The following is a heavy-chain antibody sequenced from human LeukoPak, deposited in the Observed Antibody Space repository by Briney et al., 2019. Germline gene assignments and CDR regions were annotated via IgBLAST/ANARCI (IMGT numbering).Heavy chain of an antibody. CDR1: GFTFSSYG. CDR2: ISYDGSNK. Sequence: GGSLRLSCAASGFTFSSYGMHWVRQAPGKGLEWVAVISYDGSNKYYADSVKGRFTISRDNSKNTLYLQMNSLRAEDTAVYYCAKEGYSSGWGAFDIWGQGTMVTVSS. V-gene: IGHV3-30*18. CDR3: AKEGYSSGWGAFDI. D-gene: IGHD6-19*01. J-gene: IGHJ3*02.